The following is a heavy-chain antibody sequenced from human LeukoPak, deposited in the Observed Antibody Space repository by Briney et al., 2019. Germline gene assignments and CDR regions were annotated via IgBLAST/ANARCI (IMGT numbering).Heavy chain of an antibody. CDR3: TRDPTCGGDCSGYFQH. V-gene: IGHV3-49*04. J-gene: IGHJ1*01. CDR1: GFTFSSYW. D-gene: IGHD2-21*02. CDR2: IRSKAYGGTT. Sequence: GGSLRLSCAASGFTFSSYWMSWVRQAPGKGLEWVGFIRSKAYGGTTEYAASVKGRFTISRDDSKSIAYLQMNSLKTEDTAVYYCTRDPTCGGDCSGYFQHWGQGTLVTVSS.